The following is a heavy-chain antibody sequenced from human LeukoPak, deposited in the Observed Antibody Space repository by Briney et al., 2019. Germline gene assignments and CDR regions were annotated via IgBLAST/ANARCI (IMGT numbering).Heavy chain of an antibody. CDR1: GLTVSSNC. J-gene: IGHJ4*02. CDR2: IYSGGNT. D-gene: IGHD3-22*01. Sequence: GGSLRLSCAASGLTVSSNCMSWVRQAPGKGLEWVSFIYSGGNTYYADSVKGRFTISRDNSKNTVHLQMNSLRAEDTAMYYCSRRAGDYSHPYDYWGQGTLVTVSS. CDR3: SRRAGDYSHPYDY. V-gene: IGHV3-53*01.